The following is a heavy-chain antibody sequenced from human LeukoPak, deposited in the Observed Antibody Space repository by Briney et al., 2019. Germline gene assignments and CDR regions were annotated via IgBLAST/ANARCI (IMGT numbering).Heavy chain of an antibody. D-gene: IGHD2-15*01. V-gene: IGHV4-39*01. CDR3: EKDSHLDV. J-gene: IGHJ6*02. CDR1: GGFIRGTDLF. Sequence: SETLSLTCTVSGGFIRGTDLFWGWIRQLPGKGLEWIGNIHSTGNSFCNPSLKSRVTISVDTSKNQFSLRLSSVTAADTAVYYCEKDSHLDVWGHGTTVTVSS. CDR2: IHSTGNS.